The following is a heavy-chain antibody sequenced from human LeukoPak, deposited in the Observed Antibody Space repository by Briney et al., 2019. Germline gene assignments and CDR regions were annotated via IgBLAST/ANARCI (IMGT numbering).Heavy chain of an antibody. CDR1: EFTFSSYG. CDR3: AKDDYAGYSSSFAGMDV. J-gene: IGHJ6*02. V-gene: IGHV3-30*18. D-gene: IGHD6-13*01. Sequence: PGRSLRLSCAASEFTFSSYGMHWVRQAPGKGLEWVAVISYDGSNKYYADSVKGRSTISRDNSKNTLYLQMNSLRAEDTAVYYCAKDDYAGYSSSFAGMDVWGQGTTVTVSS. CDR2: ISYDGSNK.